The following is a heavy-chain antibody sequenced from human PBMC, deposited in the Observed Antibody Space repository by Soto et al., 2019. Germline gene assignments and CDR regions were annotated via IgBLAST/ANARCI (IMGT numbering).Heavy chain of an antibody. J-gene: IGHJ6*03. CDR2: ISAYNGDT. V-gene: IGHV1-18*01. CDR3: ARVPEDIGFLEWLSHLYYYMDV. Sequence: ASVKVSCKASGYTFTNYGITWVRQAPGQGLEWMGWISAYNGDTHYTQRLQGRVTMTTDTSTSTAYMELSSLRSEDTAVYYCARVPEDIGFLEWLSHLYYYMDVWGKGTTVTVSS. D-gene: IGHD3-3*01. CDR1: GYTFTNYG.